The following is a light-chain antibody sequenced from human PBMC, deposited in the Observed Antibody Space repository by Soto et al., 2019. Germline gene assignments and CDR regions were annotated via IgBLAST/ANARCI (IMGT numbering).Light chain of an antibody. J-gene: IGLJ1*01. CDR3: CSFGGSGYV. Sequence: QSAPTQPASVSGSPGPSVTLSCSGTTSDVGIVSWYQHHPGKAPKLMIHEVTKRPSGVSDRFSGSKSGNSASLTISGLQAEDEADYFCCSFGGSGYVFGTGTKVTVL. CDR2: EVT. V-gene: IGLV2-23*02. CDR1: TSDVGI.